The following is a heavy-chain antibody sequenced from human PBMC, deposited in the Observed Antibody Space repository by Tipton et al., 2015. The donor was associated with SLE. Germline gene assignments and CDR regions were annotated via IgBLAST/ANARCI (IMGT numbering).Heavy chain of an antibody. D-gene: IGHD3-16*01. CDR1: GASINSGGYY. J-gene: IGHJ2*01. V-gene: IGHV4-31*03. Sequence: TLSLTCTVSGASINSGGYYWTWIRQLPEKGLEWIGYIYYSGYTHYKPSLRSRITMLVDTSENQFSLKLSSVTAADTAVYYCARGGASMKWYFDLWGRGTLVTVSS. CDR2: IYYSGYT. CDR3: ARGGASMKWYFDL.